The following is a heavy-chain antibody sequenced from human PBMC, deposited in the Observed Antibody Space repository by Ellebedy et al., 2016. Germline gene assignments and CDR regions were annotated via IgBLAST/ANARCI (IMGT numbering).Heavy chain of an antibody. CDR2: IHYNGNS. V-gene: IGHV4-59*02. J-gene: IGHJ4*02. CDR1: GDSVTSYY. CDR3: ARDYYGSLDY. D-gene: IGHD3-10*01. Sequence: SETLSLTXTVSGDSVTSYYWNWIRQPPGKGLEWIGYIHYNGNSKYNPSLKSRVGMSVDTSKNQFSLEVRSVTAADTAVYYCARDYYGSLDYWGQGILVTVSS.